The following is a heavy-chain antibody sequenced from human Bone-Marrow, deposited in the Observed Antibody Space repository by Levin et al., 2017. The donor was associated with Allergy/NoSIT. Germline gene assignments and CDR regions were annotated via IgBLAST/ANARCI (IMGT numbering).Heavy chain of an antibody. V-gene: IGHV4-59*01. Sequence: SSETLSLTCNVSGASITSYYWTWIRQPPGKGLEWIGFVYFSGNTNYNPSLRSRVTISVDTSKNQVSLKLNSVTPADTAVYYCARGVAGKGWGQGVLVSVSS. D-gene: IGHD6-19*01. CDR3: ARGVAGKG. CDR2: VYFSGNT. CDR1: GASITSYY. J-gene: IGHJ4*02.